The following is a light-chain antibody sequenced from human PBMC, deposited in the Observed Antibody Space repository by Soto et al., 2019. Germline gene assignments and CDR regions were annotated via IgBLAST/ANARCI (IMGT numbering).Light chain of an antibody. CDR2: DVS. CDR1: HSVSSY. CDR3: QQRNSRYT. J-gene: IGKJ2*01. V-gene: IGKV3-11*01. Sequence: EIVLTQSPATLSLSPGDRATLSCRASHSVSSYLAWYQQRPGQAPRLLIYDVSNSATGIPARFSGSGSGTDFNRTISSLEPEDFAVYYCQQRNSRYTFGPGTKLEIK.